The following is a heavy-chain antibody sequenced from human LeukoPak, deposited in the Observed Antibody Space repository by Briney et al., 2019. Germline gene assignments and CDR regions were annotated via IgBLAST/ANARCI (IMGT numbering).Heavy chain of an antibody. V-gene: IGHV4-4*02. J-gene: IGHJ4*02. D-gene: IGHD5-12*01. Sequence: SETLSLTCAVSGGSISSSNWWGWVRQPPGKGLEWIGEIYHSGSTNYNPSLKSRVTISVDKSKNQFSLNLSSVTAADTAVYYCARGPLDSGYTYFDYWGQGTLVSVAS. CDR1: GGSISSSNW. CDR2: IYHSGST. CDR3: ARGPLDSGYTYFDY.